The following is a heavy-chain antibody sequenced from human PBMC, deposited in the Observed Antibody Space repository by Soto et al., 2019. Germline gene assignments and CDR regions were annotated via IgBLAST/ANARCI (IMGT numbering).Heavy chain of an antibody. CDR3: ARRGFVGLLDY. J-gene: IGHJ4*02. D-gene: IGHD5-12*01. CDR2: ISSSGSPI. CDR1: GFTFSDYY. Sequence: LSCAASGFTFSDYYMSWIRQAPGKGLEWVSYISSSGSPIYYADSVKGRFTISRDNAKNSLYLQMNSLRADDTAVYSCARRGFVGLLDYWGQGTLVTVSS. V-gene: IGHV3-11*01.